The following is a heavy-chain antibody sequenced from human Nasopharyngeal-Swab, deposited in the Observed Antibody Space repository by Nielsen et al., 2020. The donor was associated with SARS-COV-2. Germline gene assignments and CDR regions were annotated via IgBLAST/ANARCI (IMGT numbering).Heavy chain of an antibody. CDR1: GFTFRDYY. CDR3: ARDPFEVAGIDSYGMDV. Sequence: GGSLRLSCAASGFTFRDYYMTWIRQAPGKGLEWVSYISSSGSTIYYADSVKGRFTISRDNAKNSLYLQMNSLRAEDTAVYYCARDPFEVAGIDSYGMDVWGQGTTVTVSS. CDR2: ISSSGSTI. V-gene: IGHV3-11*01. D-gene: IGHD6-19*01. J-gene: IGHJ6*02.